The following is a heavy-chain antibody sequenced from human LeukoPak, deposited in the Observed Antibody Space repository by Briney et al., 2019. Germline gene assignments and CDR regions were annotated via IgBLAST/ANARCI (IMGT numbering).Heavy chain of an antibody. D-gene: IGHD2-15*01. V-gene: IGHV4-34*01. CDR3: ARGRRGWGNCSGGSCYFDY. CDR1: GGSFSGYY. Sequence: SETLSLTCAVYGGSFSGYYWSWIRQPPGKGLEWIGEINHSGSTNYNPSLKGRVTISVDTSKNQSSLKLSSVTAADTAVYYCARGRRGWGNCSGGSCYFDYWGQGTLVTVSS. CDR2: INHSGST. J-gene: IGHJ4*02.